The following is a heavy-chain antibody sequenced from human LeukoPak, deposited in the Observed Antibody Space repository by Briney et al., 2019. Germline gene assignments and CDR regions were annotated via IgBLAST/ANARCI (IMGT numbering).Heavy chain of an antibody. CDR2: ISSSSSYI. CDR1: GFIFSDYY. V-gene: IGHV3-11*06. D-gene: IGHD2-21*02. Sequence: GGSLRLSCAASGFIFSDYYMGWIRQAPGRGLEWVSSISSSSSYIYYADSVKGRFTISRDNAKNSLYLQMNSLRAEDTAVYYCARDHIVVVTAPDAFDIWGQGTMVTVSS. CDR3: ARDHIVVVTAPDAFDI. J-gene: IGHJ3*02.